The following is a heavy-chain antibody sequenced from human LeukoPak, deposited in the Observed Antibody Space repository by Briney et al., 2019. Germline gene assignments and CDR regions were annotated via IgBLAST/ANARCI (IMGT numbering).Heavy chain of an antibody. D-gene: IGHD2-8*02. Sequence: PGGSLRLSCAASAFTFSGYSMNWVRQAPGKGLEWVSYISPSATTIYYADSVRGRFTISRDNDKNSLYLQMNNLRAEDTAMYYCARDGGWWRFDFWGQGALVTVSS. J-gene: IGHJ4*02. CDR2: ISPSATTI. CDR1: AFTFSGYS. V-gene: IGHV3-48*01. CDR3: ARDGGWWRFDF.